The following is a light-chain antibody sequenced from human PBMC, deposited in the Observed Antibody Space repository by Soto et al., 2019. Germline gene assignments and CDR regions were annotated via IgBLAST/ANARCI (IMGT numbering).Light chain of an antibody. CDR1: SSDIGAYNY. J-gene: IGLJ1*01. V-gene: IGLV2-14*01. CDR3: FSFTTQWTHV. CDR2: EVS. Sequence: QSALTQPASVSGSPGQSITISCTGSSSDIGAYNYVSWFQQYPGKAPKLIISEVSNRPSGVSNRFSGSKSGTAASLTISGLQTEDEADYSCFSFTTQWTHVLGTATKAT.